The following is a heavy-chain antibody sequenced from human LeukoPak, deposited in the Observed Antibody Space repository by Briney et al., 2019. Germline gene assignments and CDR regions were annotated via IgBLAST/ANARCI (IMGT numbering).Heavy chain of an antibody. D-gene: IGHD3-10*01. CDR1: GFTFSSYA. V-gene: IGHV3-30*04. CDR3: ARAMVRGVLPY. J-gene: IGHJ4*02. Sequence: GGSLRLSCAASGFTFSSYAMHWVRQAPGKGLEWVAVISYDGSNKYYADSVKGRFTISRDNSKNTLYLQMNSLRAEDTAVYYCARAMVRGVLPYWGQGTLVTVSS. CDR2: ISYDGSNK.